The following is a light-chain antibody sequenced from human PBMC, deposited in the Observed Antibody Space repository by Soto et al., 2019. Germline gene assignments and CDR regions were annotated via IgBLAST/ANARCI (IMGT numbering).Light chain of an antibody. CDR2: DAS. Sequence: EIVLTQSPATLSLSPGERATLSCRASQSVSTYLAWYQQKPGQAPRLLIHDASDRATGIPARFSGSGSETDFTLTISSLEPEDFALYYCQQRSSWPITCGQGTRLEIK. CDR3: QQRSSWPIT. CDR1: QSVSTY. J-gene: IGKJ5*01. V-gene: IGKV3-11*01.